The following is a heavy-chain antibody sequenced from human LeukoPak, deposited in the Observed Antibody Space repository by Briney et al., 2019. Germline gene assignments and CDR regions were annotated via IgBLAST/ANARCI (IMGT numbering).Heavy chain of an antibody. CDR3: ARFAVHRRITVAGQFGLDY. D-gene: IGHD6-19*01. CDR2: INPSGGST. CDR1: GYTFTGYY. J-gene: IGHJ4*02. V-gene: IGHV1-46*01. Sequence: ASVKVSRKASGYTFTGYYMHWVRQAPGQGLEWMGIINPSGGSTNYAQKFQGRVTMTRDTSTSTVYMELSSLRSEDTAVYYCARFAVHRRITVAGQFGLDYWGQGTLVSLSS.